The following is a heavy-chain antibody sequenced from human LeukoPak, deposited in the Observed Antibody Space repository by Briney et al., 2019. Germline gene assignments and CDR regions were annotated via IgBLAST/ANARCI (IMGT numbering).Heavy chain of an antibody. J-gene: IGHJ5*02. CDR3: ARDLNWFDP. CDR2: INHSGST. V-gene: IGHV4-34*01. CDR1: GGSFSGYY. Sequence: SGTLSLTCAVYGGSFSGYYWSWIRQPPGKGLEWIGEINHSGSTNYNPSLKSRVTISVDTSKNQFSLKLSSVTAADTAVYYCARDLNWFDPWGQGTLVTVSS.